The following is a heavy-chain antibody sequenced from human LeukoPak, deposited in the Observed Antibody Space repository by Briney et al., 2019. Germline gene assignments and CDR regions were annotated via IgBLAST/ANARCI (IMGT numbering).Heavy chain of an antibody. Sequence: QPGRSLRLSCAASGFTFGDYAMHWVRQAPGKGLEWVSGISWNSGSIGYADSVKGRFTISRDNAKNSLYLQMNSLRAEDTALYYCPKDGHYDSSGYAPDWGQGTLDTVSS. V-gene: IGHV3-9*01. CDR1: GFTFGDYA. CDR3: PKDGHYDSSGYAPD. J-gene: IGHJ4*02. D-gene: IGHD3-22*01. CDR2: ISWNSGSI.